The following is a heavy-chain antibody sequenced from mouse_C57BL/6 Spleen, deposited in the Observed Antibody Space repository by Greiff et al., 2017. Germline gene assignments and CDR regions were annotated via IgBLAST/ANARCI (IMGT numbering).Heavy chain of an antibody. J-gene: IGHJ3*01. D-gene: IGHD2-1*01. CDR2: INPSNGGT. CDR1: GYTFTSYW. Sequence: QVQLQQSGTELVKPGASVKLSCKASGYTFTSYWMHWVKQRPGQGLEWIGNINPSNGGTNYNEKFKSKATLTVDKSSSTAYMQLSSLTSEDSAVYYCARSIYYGNPDPPFAYWGQGTLVTVSA. V-gene: IGHV1-53*01. CDR3: ARSIYYGNPDPPFAY.